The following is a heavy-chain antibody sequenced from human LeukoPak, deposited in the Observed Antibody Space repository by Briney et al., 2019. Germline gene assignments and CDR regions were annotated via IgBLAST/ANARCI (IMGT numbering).Heavy chain of an antibody. CDR2: ISYDGSSK. J-gene: IGHJ4*02. CDR3: AKDLYSGYDPNDY. V-gene: IGHV3-30*18. D-gene: IGHD5-12*01. Sequence: GGSLRLSCAASGITFSAYGMHWARQAPGKGLEWVAVISYDGSSKYYADSVKGRFTIPRDNSKNTLYLQMNSLRAEDTAVYYCAKDLYSGYDPNDYWGQGTLATVSS. CDR1: GITFSAYG.